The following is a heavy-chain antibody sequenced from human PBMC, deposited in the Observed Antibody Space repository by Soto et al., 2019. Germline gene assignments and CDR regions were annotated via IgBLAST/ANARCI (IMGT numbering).Heavy chain of an antibody. Sequence: GASVKVSCKASGYTSTSYAMHWVRQAPGQRLEWMGIINPSGGSTSYAQKFQGRVTMTRDTSTSTVYMELSSLRSEDTAVYYCARVILGYSSGWHGWFDPWGQGTLVTAPQ. J-gene: IGHJ5*02. CDR3: ARVILGYSSGWHGWFDP. D-gene: IGHD6-19*01. V-gene: IGHV1-46*03. CDR1: GYTSTSYA. CDR2: INPSGGST.